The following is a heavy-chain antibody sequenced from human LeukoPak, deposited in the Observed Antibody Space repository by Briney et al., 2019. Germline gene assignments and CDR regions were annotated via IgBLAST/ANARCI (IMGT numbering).Heavy chain of an antibody. CDR3: ARVGYCSGGSCYGMDV. CDR1: GFTFSSYA. V-gene: IGHV3-30*04. CDR2: ISYDGSNK. Sequence: GGSLRLSCAASGFTFSSYAMHWVRQAPGKGLEGVAVISYDGSNKYYADSVKGRFTISRDNSKNTLYLQMNSLRAEDTAVYYCARVGYCSGGSCYGMDVWGQGTTVTVSS. J-gene: IGHJ6*02. D-gene: IGHD2-15*01.